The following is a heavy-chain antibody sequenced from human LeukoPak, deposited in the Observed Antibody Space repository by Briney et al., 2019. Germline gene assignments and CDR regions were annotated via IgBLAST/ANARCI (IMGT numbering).Heavy chain of an antibody. Sequence: GGSLRLSCAASGFTVSSSYMSWVRQAPGKGLEWVSVIYSSGSTYYADSVKGRFTISRDNSKNTLSLQMNSLRAEDTAVYYCARRFYAMDVWAQGTTVTVSS. V-gene: IGHV3-66*01. CDR3: ARRFYAMDV. J-gene: IGHJ6*02. CDR1: GFTVSSSY. CDR2: IYSSGST.